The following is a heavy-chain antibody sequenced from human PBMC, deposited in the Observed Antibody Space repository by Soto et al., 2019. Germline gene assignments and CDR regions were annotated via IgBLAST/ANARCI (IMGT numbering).Heavy chain of an antibody. Sequence: ASVKVSCKASGYTFTSYDINWVRQATGQGLEWMGWMNPNSGNTGYAQKFQGGVTMTRNTSISTAYMELSSLRSEDTVVYYCARGNYYDSSGYYGLNFDYWGQGTLVTVSP. D-gene: IGHD3-22*01. CDR1: GYTFTSYD. J-gene: IGHJ4*02. V-gene: IGHV1-8*01. CDR2: MNPNSGNT. CDR3: ARGNYYDSSGYYGLNFDY.